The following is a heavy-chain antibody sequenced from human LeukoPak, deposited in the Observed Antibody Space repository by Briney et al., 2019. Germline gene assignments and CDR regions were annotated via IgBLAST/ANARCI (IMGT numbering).Heavy chain of an antibody. CDR1: GFTFSSYG. J-gene: IGHJ6*02. CDR2: IWYDGSNK. Sequence: GGSLRLSCAASGFTFSSYGMHWVRQAPGKGLEWVAVIWYDGSNKYYADSVKGRFTISRDNSKNTLYLQMNSLRAEDTAVYYCARGDSSSWYDHYYYGMDVWGQGTTVIVSS. V-gene: IGHV3-33*01. CDR3: ARGDSSSWYDHYYYGMDV. D-gene: IGHD6-13*01.